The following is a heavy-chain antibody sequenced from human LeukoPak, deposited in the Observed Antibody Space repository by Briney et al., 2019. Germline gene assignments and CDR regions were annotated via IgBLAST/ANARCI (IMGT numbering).Heavy chain of an antibody. CDR1: GGSISRYY. CDR3: ARELEGAFDI. Sequence: SGSLSLTPTVSGGSISRYYWSCIWERAGGREEWIGRIYTRVSTNHNPSLKSRVTISVDTSKTQFSLKLSPVTAADTAVYYCARELEGAFDIWGQRTMVTVSS. CDR2: IYTRVST. J-gene: IGHJ3*02. V-gene: IGHV4-4*07. D-gene: IGHD5-24*01.